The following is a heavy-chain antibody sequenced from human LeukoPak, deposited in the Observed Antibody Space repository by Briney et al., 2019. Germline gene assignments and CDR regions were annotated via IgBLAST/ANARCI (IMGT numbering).Heavy chain of an antibody. CDR3: ARETTNYYYYYGMDV. D-gene: IGHD1-1*01. CDR2: IYYSGST. CDR1: GGSISSSSYY. J-gene: IGHJ6*02. V-gene: IGHV4-39*02. Sequence: SETLSLTCTVSGGSISSSSYYWGWIRQPPGKGLEWIGNIYYSGSTHYNPSLKSRVTISVDTSKNQFSLKLSSVTAADTAVYYCARETTNYYYYYGMDVWGQGTTVTVSS.